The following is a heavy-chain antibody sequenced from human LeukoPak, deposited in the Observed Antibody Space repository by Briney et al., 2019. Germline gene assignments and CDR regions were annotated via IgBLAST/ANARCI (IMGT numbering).Heavy chain of an antibody. CDR3: AKDRNYFDY. V-gene: IGHV3-30*18. J-gene: IGHJ4*02. CDR2: ISYDGSNK. Sequence: PGGSLRLSCAASGFTFSSYGMHWVRQAPGKGLEWVAVISYDGSNKYYADSVKGRFTISRDNSKNTLYLQMNSLRAEDTAVYYCAKDRNYFDYWGQGTLVTASS. CDR1: GFTFSSYG.